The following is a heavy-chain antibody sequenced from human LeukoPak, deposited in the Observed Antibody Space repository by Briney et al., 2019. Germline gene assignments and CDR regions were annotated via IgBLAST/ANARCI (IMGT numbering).Heavy chain of an antibody. D-gene: IGHD6-19*01. J-gene: IGHJ4*02. V-gene: IGHV3-23*01. CDR3: AKDRSRYSSGWYASDY. Sequence: GGSLRLSCAASGFTFSSYSMNWVRQAPGKGLEWVSAISGSGGSTYYADSVKGRFTISRDNSKNTLYLQMNSLRAEDTAVYYCAKDRSRYSSGWYASDYWGQGTLVTVSS. CDR2: ISGSGGST. CDR1: GFTFSSYS.